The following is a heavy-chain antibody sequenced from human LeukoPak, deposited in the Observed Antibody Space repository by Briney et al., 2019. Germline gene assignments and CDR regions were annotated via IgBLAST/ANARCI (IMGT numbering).Heavy chain of an antibody. CDR2: INHSGST. CDR1: GGSFSGYY. J-gene: IGHJ4*02. V-gene: IGHV4-34*01. Sequence: KPSETLSLTCAVYGGSFSGYYWSWIRQPPGKGLEWIGEINHSGSTNYNPSLKSRVTISVDTSKNQFSLKLSSVTAADTAVYYCARIGGIAAAGCFWGCRSPRRRSNYYFDYWGQGTLVTVSS. D-gene: IGHD6-13*01. CDR3: ARIGGIAAAGCFWGCRSPRRRSNYYFDY.